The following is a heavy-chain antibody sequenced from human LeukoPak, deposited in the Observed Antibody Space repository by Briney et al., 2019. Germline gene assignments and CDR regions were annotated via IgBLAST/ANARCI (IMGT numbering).Heavy chain of an antibody. Sequence: GGSLRLSCAASGFTFDDYAMHWVRQAPGKGLEWVSGISWNSGTIGYADSVKGRFTISRDNAKNSLYLRMNSLRAEDMALYYCAKGNSGSYSQDWFDPWGQGTLVTVSS. CDR1: GFTFDDYA. V-gene: IGHV3-9*03. J-gene: IGHJ5*02. D-gene: IGHD1-26*01. CDR3: AKGNSGSYSQDWFDP. CDR2: ISWNSGTI.